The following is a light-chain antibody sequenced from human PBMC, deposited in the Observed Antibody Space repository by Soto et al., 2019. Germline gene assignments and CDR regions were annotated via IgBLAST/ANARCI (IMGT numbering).Light chain of an antibody. V-gene: IGKV1-5*03. J-gene: IGKJ4*01. Sequence: DIQMTQAPSTLSASVGDTVTITCRASQTVSRWLAWYQQKPGKAPKLLIYGASSLASGVPSRFRGSGSGREFTLTISDLQPEDFATYYCQQYDGVVSFGGGTKVEIK. CDR3: QQYDGVVS. CDR2: GAS. CDR1: QTVSRW.